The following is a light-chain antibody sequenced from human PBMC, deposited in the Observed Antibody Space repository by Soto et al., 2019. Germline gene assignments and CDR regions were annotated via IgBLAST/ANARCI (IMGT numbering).Light chain of an antibody. V-gene: IGKV1-13*02. CDR1: QGISSA. J-gene: IGKJ4*01. Sequence: AIPLTQYPSSLSASAGDSVTITCRASQGISSALAWYQQKPGKAPKLLIYEASSLESGVPSRFSGSGSGTDFTLTISSLQPEDVDTYYCQQLNSYPITVGGGTKVEIK. CDR2: EAS. CDR3: QQLNSYPIT.